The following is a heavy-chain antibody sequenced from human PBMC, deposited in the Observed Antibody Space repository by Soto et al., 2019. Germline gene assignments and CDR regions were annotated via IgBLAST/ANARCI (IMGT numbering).Heavy chain of an antibody. CDR1: GFTFSSYA. CDR2: ISYDGSNK. Sequence: PVGSLILSCAASGFTFSSYAMHWVRQAPGKGLEWVAVISYDGSNKYYADSVKGRFTISRDNSKNTLYLQMNSLRAEDTAVYYCAGEVGMIGPGYWGQGTLVTVSS. D-gene: IGHD1-26*01. CDR3: AGEVGMIGPGY. V-gene: IGHV3-30-3*01. J-gene: IGHJ4*02.